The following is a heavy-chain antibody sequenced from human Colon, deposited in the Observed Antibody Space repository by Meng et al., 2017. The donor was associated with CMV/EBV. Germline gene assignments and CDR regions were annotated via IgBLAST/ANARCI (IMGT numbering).Heavy chain of an antibody. CDR1: GFTFSSYG. CDR3: VLSKGTAMISN. D-gene: IGHD5-18*01. V-gene: IGHV4-38-2*01. Sequence: ESLKISCAASGFTFSSYGMHWVRQAPGKGLEWIGSIYHSGSTFHNPSLKSRVTISVDTSKNQFSLKLSSVTAADTAVYYCVLSKGTAMISNWGQGTLVTVSS. CDR2: IYHSGST. J-gene: IGHJ4*02.